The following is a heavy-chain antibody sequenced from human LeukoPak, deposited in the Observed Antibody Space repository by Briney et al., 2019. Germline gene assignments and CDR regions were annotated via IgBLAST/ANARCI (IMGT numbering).Heavy chain of an antibody. Sequence: ASVKVSCKASGGTFTGYYMHWVRQAPGQGLESMGWINPNSGGTNYAQKFQGRVTITADESTSTAYMELSSLRSEDTAVYYCARAPDIVVVPAAETGGWFDPWGQGTLVTVSS. CDR2: INPNSGGT. CDR1: GGTFTGYY. D-gene: IGHD2-2*01. CDR3: ARAPDIVVVPAAETGGWFDP. J-gene: IGHJ5*02. V-gene: IGHV1-2*02.